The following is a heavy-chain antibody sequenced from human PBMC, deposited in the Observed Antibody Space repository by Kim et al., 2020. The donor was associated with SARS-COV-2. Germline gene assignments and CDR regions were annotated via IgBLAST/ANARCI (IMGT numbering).Heavy chain of an antibody. CDR1: GGSISSSFNY. D-gene: IGHD3-22*01. V-gene: IGHV4-39*01. CDR3: ARLPHDSSGYVDC. J-gene: IGHJ4*02. CDR2: VYHSGST. Sequence: SETLSLTCTVSGGSISSSFNYWGWIRQPPGKGLEWIGSVYHSGSTYDSPSLKSRVTVSVGTSKNEFSLKVTSVTAADTAVYFCARLPHDSSGYVDCWGQGILVTVSS.